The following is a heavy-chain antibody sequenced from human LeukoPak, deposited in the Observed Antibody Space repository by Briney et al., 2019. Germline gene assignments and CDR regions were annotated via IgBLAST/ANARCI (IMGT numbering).Heavy chain of an antibody. CDR2: INPSGGGT. CDR1: GYTFTSYY. V-gene: IGHV1-46*01. J-gene: IGHJ6*02. CDR3: ARVWRRHLVPHGIVGDRQVYYGMDV. D-gene: IGHD1-26*01. Sequence: ASVKVSSKASGYTFTSYYMHWVRQAAGQGLEWMGIINPSGGGTSYAQKFQGRVTMTRDTSTSTVYMELSSLRSEDTAVYYCARVWRRHLVPHGIVGDRQVYYGMDVWGQGTTVTVSS.